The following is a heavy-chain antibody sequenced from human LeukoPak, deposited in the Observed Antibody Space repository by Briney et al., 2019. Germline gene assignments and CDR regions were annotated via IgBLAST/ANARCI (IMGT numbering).Heavy chain of an antibody. D-gene: IGHD6-19*01. CDR1: GGTFSSYA. V-gene: IGHV7-4-1*02. J-gene: IGHJ3*02. CDR2: INTNTGNP. Sequence: ASVKVPCKASGGTFSSYAISWVRQAPGQGLEWMGWINTNTGNPTYAQGFTGRFVFSLDTSVSTAYLQISSLKAEDTAVYYCARDLGSGWYSDAFDIWGQGTMVTVSS. CDR3: ARDLGSGWYSDAFDI.